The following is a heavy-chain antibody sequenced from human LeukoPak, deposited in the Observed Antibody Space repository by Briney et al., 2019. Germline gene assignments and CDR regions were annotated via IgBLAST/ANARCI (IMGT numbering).Heavy chain of an antibody. J-gene: IGHJ4*02. CDR2: ISSNEGST. D-gene: IGHD6-6*01. CDR3: ARSTISSSSYYFDY. V-gene: IGHV3-64*01. CDR1: GFTFSSYA. Sequence: GGSLRLSCAASGFTFSSYAMHWVRQAPGKGLEYVSAISSNEGSTYYANSVKGRFTISRDNSKNTLYLQMGSLRAEDMAVYYCARSTISSSSYYFDYWGQGTLVTVSS.